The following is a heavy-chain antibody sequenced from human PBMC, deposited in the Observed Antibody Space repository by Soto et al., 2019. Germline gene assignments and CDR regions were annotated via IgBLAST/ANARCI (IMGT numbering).Heavy chain of an antibody. CDR3: ANALGLYYFDY. CDR1: GETLKSYS. Sequence: PVKVSSTAPGETLKSYSRCLVRQAPGQRLEWMGWINAGNGNTKYSQKFQGRVTITRDTSASTAYMELSSLRSEDTAVYYCANALGLYYFDYWGQGTLVTVSS. D-gene: IGHD3-16*01. V-gene: IGHV1-3*01. J-gene: IGHJ4*02. CDR2: INAGNGNT.